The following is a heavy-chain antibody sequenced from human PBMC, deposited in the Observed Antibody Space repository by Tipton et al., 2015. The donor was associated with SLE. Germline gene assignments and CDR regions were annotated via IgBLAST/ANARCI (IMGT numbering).Heavy chain of an antibody. CDR3: ARIEDFWSGRIDY. D-gene: IGHD3-3*01. J-gene: IGHJ4*02. Sequence: TLSLTCTVSGGSISSHYWSWIRQPPGKGLEWIGYIYYSGSTYYNPSLKSRVTISVDTSKNQFSLKLSSVTAADTAVYYCARIEDFWSGRIDYWGQGTLITVSS. CDR2: IYYSGST. CDR1: GGSISSHY. V-gene: IGHV4-59*11.